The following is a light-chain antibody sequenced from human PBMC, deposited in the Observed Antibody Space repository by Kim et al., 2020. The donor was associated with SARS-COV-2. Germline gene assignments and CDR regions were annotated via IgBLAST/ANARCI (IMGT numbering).Light chain of an antibody. V-gene: IGKV1-39*01. Sequence: DIQMTQSPSSLSASVGDRVTITCRASQRISSYLNWYQQQPGKAPKLLIYAASSLQSGVPSRFSGSGSGTDFTLTISSLQLEDFATYYCQQSFTTPLLTFGGGTKVDIK. CDR2: AAS. J-gene: IGKJ4*01. CDR3: QQSFTTPLLT. CDR1: QRISSY.